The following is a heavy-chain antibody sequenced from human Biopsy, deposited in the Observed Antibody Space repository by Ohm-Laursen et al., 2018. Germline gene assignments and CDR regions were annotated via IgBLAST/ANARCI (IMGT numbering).Heavy chain of an antibody. CDR2: IYSGGNT. CDR3: ARGRRTSGWPYFAN. CDR1: GDSLSSGPDN. V-gene: IGHV4-61*01. J-gene: IGHJ4*02. Sequence: GTLSLTCTVSGDSLSSGPDNWSWIRQPPGQGLEYIGFIYSGGNTNYNPSLQNRVTMSVDTSKNQFSLKLSSVIAADTAVYYCARGRRTSGWPYFANWGQGTLVIVSP. D-gene: IGHD6-19*01.